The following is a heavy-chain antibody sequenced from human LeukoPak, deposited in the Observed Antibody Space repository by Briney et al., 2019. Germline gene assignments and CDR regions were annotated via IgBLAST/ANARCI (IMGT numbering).Heavy chain of an antibody. Sequence: PGGSLRLSCAASGFTFSSYAMSWVRQAPGEGLEWVSAISGSGGSTYYADSVKGRFTISRDNPKNTLYLQMNSLRAEDTAVYYCAKDRVITTSKVSNWFDPWGQGTLVTVSS. V-gene: IGHV3-23*01. D-gene: IGHD1-20*01. CDR1: GFTFSSYA. J-gene: IGHJ5*02. CDR2: ISGSGGST. CDR3: AKDRVITTSKVSNWFDP.